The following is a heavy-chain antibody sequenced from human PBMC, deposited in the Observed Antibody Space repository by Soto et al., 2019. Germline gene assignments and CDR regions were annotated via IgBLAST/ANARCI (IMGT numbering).Heavy chain of an antibody. CDR3: ASVLLWFGARPHTNYYYYGMDV. D-gene: IGHD3-10*01. J-gene: IGHJ6*02. CDR1: GGTFSSYA. CDR2: IIPIFGTA. V-gene: IGHV1-69*13. Sequence: GASVKVSCKASGGTFSSYAISWVRQAPGQGLEWMGGIIPIFGTANYAQKFQGRVTITADESTNTAYMELSSLRSEDTAVYYCASVLLWFGARPHTNYYYYGMDVWGQGTTVTVSS.